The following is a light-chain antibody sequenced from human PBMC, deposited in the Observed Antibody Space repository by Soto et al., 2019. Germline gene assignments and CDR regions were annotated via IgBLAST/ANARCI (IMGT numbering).Light chain of an antibody. J-gene: IGLJ1*01. CDR2: DVT. V-gene: IGLV2-14*03. Sequence: QSELTQPAPVSGSPGQSITISCTGTSSDVGGYNFVSWYQHHPGKAPKLIIYDVTNRPSGISNRFSGSKSGNTASLTISGLQAEDEADYYCTSYTSSITYVFGTGTKVTVL. CDR3: TSYTSSITYV. CDR1: SSDVGGYNF.